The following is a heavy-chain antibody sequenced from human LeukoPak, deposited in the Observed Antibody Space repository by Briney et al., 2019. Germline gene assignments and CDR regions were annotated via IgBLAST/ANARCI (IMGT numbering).Heavy chain of an antibody. CDR3: ARGGYYDSSGYPPTDFDY. D-gene: IGHD3-22*01. CDR2: ISSNGGST. V-gene: IGHV3-64*01. Sequence: GGSLRLSCAPSGFTFSSYAMHWVRQAPGKGLEYVSAISSNGGSTYYANSVKGRFTISRDNSKNTLYLQMGSLRAKDMAVYYCARGGYYDSSGYPPTDFDYWGQGTLVTVSS. CDR1: GFTFSSYA. J-gene: IGHJ4*02.